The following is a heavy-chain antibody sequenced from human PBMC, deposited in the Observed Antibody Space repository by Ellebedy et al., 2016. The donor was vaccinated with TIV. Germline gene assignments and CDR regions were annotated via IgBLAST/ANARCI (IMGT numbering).Heavy chain of an antibody. CDR3: ARLAVLGSSGSYYEAVYYYYGMDV. V-gene: IGHV1-3*01. J-gene: IGHJ6*02. Sequence: ASVKVSCKASGYTFTSYAMHWVRQAPGQRLEWMGWINAGNGNTKYSQKFQGRVTITRDTSASTAYMELSSPRSEDTAVYYCARLAVLGSSGSYYEAVYYYYGMDVWGQGTTVTVSS. D-gene: IGHD1-26*01. CDR1: GYTFTSYA. CDR2: INAGNGNT.